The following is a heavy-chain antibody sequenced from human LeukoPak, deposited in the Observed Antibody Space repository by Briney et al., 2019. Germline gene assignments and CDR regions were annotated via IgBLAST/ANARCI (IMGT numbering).Heavy chain of an antibody. J-gene: IGHJ4*02. D-gene: IGHD1-26*01. V-gene: IGHV1-69*13. Sequence: ASVKVSCKASGGTFSSYAISWVRQAPGQGLEWMGGIIPIFGTANYAQKFQGRVTITADESTSTAYMELSSLRSEDTAVYYCARGYALYSGRYIDFDYWGQGTLVTVSS. CDR1: GGTFSSYA. CDR2: IIPIFGTA. CDR3: ARGYALYSGRYIDFDY.